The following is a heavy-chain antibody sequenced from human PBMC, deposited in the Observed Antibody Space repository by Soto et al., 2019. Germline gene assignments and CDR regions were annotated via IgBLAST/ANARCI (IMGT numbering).Heavy chain of an antibody. D-gene: IGHD3-3*01. CDR3: ARGRFLEWLLQRYYFDY. Sequence: SETLSLTCTVSGGSISSYYWSWIRQPPGKGLEWIGYIYYSGSTNYNPSLKSRVTISVDTSKNQFSLKLSSVTAADTAVYYCARGRFLEWLLQRYYFDYWGQGTPVTVSS. J-gene: IGHJ4*02. CDR1: GGSISSYY. V-gene: IGHV4-59*01. CDR2: IYYSGST.